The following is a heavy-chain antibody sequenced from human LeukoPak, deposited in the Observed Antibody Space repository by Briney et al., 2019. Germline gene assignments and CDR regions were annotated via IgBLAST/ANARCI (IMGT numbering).Heavy chain of an antibody. CDR3: ARGITIFGVARSMDV. CDR2: MNPNSGNT. CDR1: GYTFTSYD. V-gene: IGHV1-8*01. D-gene: IGHD3-3*01. Sequence: ASVKVSCKASGYTFTSYDINWVRQATGQGLEWMGWMNPNSGNTGYAQKFQGRVTMTRNTSISTAYMELSSLRSEDTAVYYCARGITIFGVARSMDVWGKGTTVTVSS. J-gene: IGHJ6*04.